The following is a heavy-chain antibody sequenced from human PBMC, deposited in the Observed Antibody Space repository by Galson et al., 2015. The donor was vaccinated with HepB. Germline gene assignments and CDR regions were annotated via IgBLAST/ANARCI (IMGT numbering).Heavy chain of an antibody. CDR1: GFTFSSYA. CDR2: ISYDGSNK. Sequence: SLRLSCAASGFTFSSYAMHWVRQAPGKGLEWVAVISYDGSNKYYADSVKGRFTISRDNSKNTLYLQMNSLRAEDTAVYYCARGVISGYDYVWGSYRLDYWGQGTLVTVSS. J-gene: IGHJ4*02. CDR3: ARGVISGYDYVWGSYRLDY. D-gene: IGHD3-16*02. V-gene: IGHV3-30-3*01.